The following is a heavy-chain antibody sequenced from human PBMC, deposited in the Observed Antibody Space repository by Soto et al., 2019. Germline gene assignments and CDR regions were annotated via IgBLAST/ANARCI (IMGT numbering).Heavy chain of an antibody. Sequence: DVQLVESGGGLIQPGESLRLSCAAFGLTISGKKYVAWVRQAPGKGLEWVSALYDVDGSFYADSVKGRFTTSSDSSKTTVYLHMNDLRPDDTAVYYCATWHEREHAYDVLGQGTTVTVSS. J-gene: IGHJ3*01. CDR1: GLTISGKKY. D-gene: IGHD1-1*01. CDR2: LYDVDGS. V-gene: IGHV3-53*01. CDR3: ATWHEREHAYDV.